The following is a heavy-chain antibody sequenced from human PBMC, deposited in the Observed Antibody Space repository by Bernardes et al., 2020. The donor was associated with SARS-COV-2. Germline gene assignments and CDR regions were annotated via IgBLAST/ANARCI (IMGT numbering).Heavy chain of an antibody. CDR1: GYTFTSYG. J-gene: IGHJ3*02. CDR2: ISAYGNT. Sequence: ASLKVSCKASGYTFTSYGISWVRQAPGQGLEWMGWISAYGNTNYSQKLQGRVTMTTDTSTSTAYMELRSLRSDDTAVYYCSTVPWYSSSSFGDAFDIWGQGTMVTVSS. CDR3: STVPWYSSSSFGDAFDI. V-gene: IGHV1-18*01. D-gene: IGHD6-6*01.